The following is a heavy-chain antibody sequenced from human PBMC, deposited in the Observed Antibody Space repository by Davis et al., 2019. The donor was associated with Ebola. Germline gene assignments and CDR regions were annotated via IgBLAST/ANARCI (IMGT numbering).Heavy chain of an antibody. CDR3: ARGTDGYNPGGYFDS. CDR2: IFPGDSDT. V-gene: IGHV5-51*01. J-gene: IGHJ4*02. CDR1: GYSFTSYW. D-gene: IGHD5-24*01. Sequence: KVSRKGSGYSFTSYWIVWVRQMPGKGLECMGIIFPGDSDTRYSPSFQGQVTISADKSITTAYLQWSSLKASDTAMYYCARGTDGYNPGGYFDSWGQGTLVTVSS.